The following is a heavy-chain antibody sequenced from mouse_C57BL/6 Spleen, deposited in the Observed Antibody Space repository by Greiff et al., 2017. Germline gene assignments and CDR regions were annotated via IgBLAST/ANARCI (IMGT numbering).Heavy chain of an antibody. CDR3: ARGCGSFAY. D-gene: IGHD3-3*01. CDR1: GYTFTSYW. J-gene: IGHJ2*01. CDR2: IDPSDSET. V-gene: IGHV1-52*01. Sequence: VQLQQPGAELVRPGSSVKLSCKASGYTFTSYWMHWVKQRPIQGLEWIGNIDPSDSETHYNQKFKGKATLTVEKSSSTAYMQLSSLTSEDSAVXYCARGCGSFAYWGPGTTLTVSS.